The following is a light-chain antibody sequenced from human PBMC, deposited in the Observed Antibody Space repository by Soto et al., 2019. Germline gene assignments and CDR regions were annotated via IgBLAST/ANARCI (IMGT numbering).Light chain of an antibody. CDR1: QSFTRW. J-gene: IGKJ1*01. CDR3: QKYNSYLWT. CDR2: DAS. V-gene: IGKV1-5*01. Sequence: IQITQSRSTLSASVRDRVTSSCRASQSFTRWLAWYQQKPGKAPKLLIYDASNLEIGAPSRFSGSGSGTEFTLTISSLQPDDFATYYCQKYNSYLWTSAQGAKVDI.